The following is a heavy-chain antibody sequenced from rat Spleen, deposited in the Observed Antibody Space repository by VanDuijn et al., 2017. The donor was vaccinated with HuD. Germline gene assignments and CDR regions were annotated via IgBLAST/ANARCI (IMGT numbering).Heavy chain of an antibody. Sequence: QVQLKESGPGLVQPSQTLSLTCTVSGFSLTSYHVSWVRQPPGKSLVWMGRMRYDGDTYYNSALKSRLSISRDTAKNQVFLKMNSRQTDDTAIYYCTKDRGWGLNYFDYWGQGVMVTVSS. CDR3: TKDRGWGLNYFDY. V-gene: IGHV2-63*01. J-gene: IGHJ2*01. D-gene: IGHD4-1*01. CDR1: GFSLTSYH. CDR2: MRYDGDT.